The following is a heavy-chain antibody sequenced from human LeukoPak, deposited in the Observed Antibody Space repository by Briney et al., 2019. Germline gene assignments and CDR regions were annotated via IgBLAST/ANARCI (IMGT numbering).Heavy chain of an antibody. V-gene: IGHV4-59*08. CDR1: GGSISSYY. Sequence: PSETLSLTCTVSGGSISSYYWSWIRHPPGKGLEWIGYIYYSGRTNYNPSLKSRVTISVDTSKNQFSLKLSSVTAADTAVYYCARLSTYYHASGSDNWFDPWGQGTLVTVSS. J-gene: IGHJ5*02. CDR2: IYYSGRT. D-gene: IGHD3-10*01. CDR3: ARLSTYYHASGSDNWFDP.